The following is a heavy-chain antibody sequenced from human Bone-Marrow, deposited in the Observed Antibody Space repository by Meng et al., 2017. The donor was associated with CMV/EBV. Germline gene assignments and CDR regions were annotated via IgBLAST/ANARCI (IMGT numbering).Heavy chain of an antibody. J-gene: IGHJ6*02. D-gene: IGHD6-13*01. CDR1: GYTFTSYG. CDR3: ARERPSGYSSSWYSYYYYGMDV. Sequence: ASVKVSCKASGYTFTSYGISWVRQAPGQGLEWMRWISAYNGNTNYAQKLQGRVTMTTDTSTSTAYMELRSLRSDDTAVYYCARERPSGYSSSWYSYYYYGMDVCGQGTTVTVSS. V-gene: IGHV1-18*01. CDR2: ISAYNGNT.